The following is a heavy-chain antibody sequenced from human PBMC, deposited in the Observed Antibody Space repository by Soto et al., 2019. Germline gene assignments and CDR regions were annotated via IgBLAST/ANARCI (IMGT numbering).Heavy chain of an antibody. CDR1: GGSVSSGSYY. D-gene: IGHD3-10*01. J-gene: IGHJ4*02. CDR3: ARGGSGGLFDY. V-gene: IGHV4-61*01. CDR2: IYYSGST. Sequence: QVQLQESGPGLLKPSETLSLTCTVSGGSVSSGSYYWSWIRQPPGKGLEWIGYIYYSGSTNYNPSLKSRVTISVDTSKNQVSLKLSSVTTADAAPYYCARGGSGGLFDYWGQGTLVTVSS.